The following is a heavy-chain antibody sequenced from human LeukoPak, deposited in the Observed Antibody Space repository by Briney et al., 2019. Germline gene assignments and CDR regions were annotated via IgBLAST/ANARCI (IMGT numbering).Heavy chain of an antibody. CDR2: ISVSTGNT. CDR3: ARDPDSYTTSVFDY. V-gene: IGHV1-18*01. CDR1: GYTFTSYG. J-gene: IGHJ4*02. Sequence: GASVKVSCKASGYTFTSYGISWVRRAPGQGLEWMGWISVSTGNTNYAQKLQGRVTMTTDTSTSTAYMELRSLRSDDTAVYYCARDPDSYTTSVFDYWGQGTLVTVSS. D-gene: IGHD2-2*02.